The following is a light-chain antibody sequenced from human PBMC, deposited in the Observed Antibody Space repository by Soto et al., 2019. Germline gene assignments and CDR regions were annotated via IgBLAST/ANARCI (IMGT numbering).Light chain of an antibody. CDR1: QSVSSS. CDR2: DAS. V-gene: IGKV3-11*01. Sequence: DIVLTQSPATLSLSPGERATLSCRASQSVSSSLAWYQQKPGQAPRLLIYDASTRATGIPARFSGSGSGTDFTLTISSLEPEDVAVYYCQQRSNWLLTFGGGTKVEIK. J-gene: IGKJ4*01. CDR3: QQRSNWLLT.